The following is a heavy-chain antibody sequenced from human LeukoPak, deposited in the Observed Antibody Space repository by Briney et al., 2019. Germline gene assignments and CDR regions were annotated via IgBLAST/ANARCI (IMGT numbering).Heavy chain of an antibody. D-gene: IGHD3-3*02. J-gene: IGHJ4*02. V-gene: IGHV3-53*01. Sequence: PGGSLRLSCVTSGLTVRSNYMSWVRQAPGKGLEWVSVIYSAENTHYIDSVKGRFTISRDSSKNTLYLQMNSLRAEDTAVYYCARDTGAELAYYFDYWGQGTLVTVSS. CDR2: IYSAENT. CDR3: ARDTGAELAYYFDY. CDR1: GLTVRSNY.